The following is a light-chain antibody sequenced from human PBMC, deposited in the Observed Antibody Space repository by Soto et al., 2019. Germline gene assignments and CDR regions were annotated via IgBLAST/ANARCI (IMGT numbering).Light chain of an antibody. V-gene: IGKV3-20*01. CDR3: QQYSTSPT. CDR2: GAS. CDR1: QSVNSDY. J-gene: IGKJ5*01. Sequence: ESGLTQSPGTLSLSAGERATLSVSASQSVNSDYLAWFQQKPGQAPRLLIYGASTRTTGIPDRFSGSGSGTEFTLTISRLEPEDFAVYYCQQYSTSPTFGEGTRLEI.